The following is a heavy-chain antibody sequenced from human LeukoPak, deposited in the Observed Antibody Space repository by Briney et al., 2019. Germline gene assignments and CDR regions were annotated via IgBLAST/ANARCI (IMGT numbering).Heavy chain of an antibody. D-gene: IGHD4-17*01. J-gene: IGHJ3*02. CDR1: GGSISSYY. CDR2: IYYSGST. V-gene: IGHV4-59*08. Sequence: SETLSLTCTVSGGSISSYYWSWIRQPPGKGLEWIGYIYYSGSTNYNPSLKSRVTISVDTSKNQFSLKLSSVTAADTAVYYCARQKDGDEAAFHIWGQGTMVTVSS. CDR3: ARQKDGDEAAFHI.